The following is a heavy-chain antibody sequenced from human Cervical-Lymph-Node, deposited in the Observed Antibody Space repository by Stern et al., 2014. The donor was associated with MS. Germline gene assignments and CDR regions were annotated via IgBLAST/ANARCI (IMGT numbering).Heavy chain of an antibody. CDR2: IHPNSGGT. Sequence: QVQLVQSGAEVKKPGASVKVSCKASGYTFTGYYMHWVRQAPGQGLAWMGWIHPNSGGTNYAQQFQGWVTMTRDTSISTAYMELSRLRSDDTAVYYCARGGRSSGWSPPDAFDIWGQGTMVTVSS. V-gene: IGHV1-2*04. D-gene: IGHD6-19*01. CDR1: GYTFTGYY. J-gene: IGHJ3*02. CDR3: ARGGRSSGWSPPDAFDI.